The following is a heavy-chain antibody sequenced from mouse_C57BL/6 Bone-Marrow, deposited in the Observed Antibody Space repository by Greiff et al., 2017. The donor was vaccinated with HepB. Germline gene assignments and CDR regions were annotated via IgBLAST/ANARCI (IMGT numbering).Heavy chain of an antibody. CDR3: ARRGYGSSHWYFDV. V-gene: IGHV5-6*01. CDR1: GFTFSSYG. Sequence: EVQRVESGGDLVKPGGSLKLSCAASGFTFSSYGMSWVRQTPDKRLEWVATISSGGSYTYYPDSVKGRFTISRDNAKNTLYLQMSRLKSEDTAMYYCARRGYGSSHWYFDVWGTGTTVTVSS. D-gene: IGHD1-1*01. J-gene: IGHJ1*03. CDR2: ISSGGSYT.